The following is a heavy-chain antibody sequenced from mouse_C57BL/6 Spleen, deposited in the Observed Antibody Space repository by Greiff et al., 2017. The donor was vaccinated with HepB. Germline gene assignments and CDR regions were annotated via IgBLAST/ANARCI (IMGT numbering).Heavy chain of an antibody. D-gene: IGHD2-5*01. CDR3: TRVDYSNYFDY. CDR2: IDPETGGT. CDR1: GYTFTDYE. J-gene: IGHJ2*01. V-gene: IGHV1-15*01. Sequence: QVQLQQSGAELVRPGASVTLSCKASGYTFTDYEMNWVKQTPVHGLEWIGAIDPETGGTAYNQKFKGKAILTADKSSSTAYMELRSLTSEDSAVYYFTRVDYSNYFDYWGQGTTLTVSS.